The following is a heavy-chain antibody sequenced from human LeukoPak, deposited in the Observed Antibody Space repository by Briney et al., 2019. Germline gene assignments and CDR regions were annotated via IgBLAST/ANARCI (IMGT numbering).Heavy chain of an antibody. V-gene: IGHV3-73*01. J-gene: IGHJ4*02. D-gene: IGHD3-10*01. CDR3: TRGRYGSGSFDY. Sequence: SGGSLRLSCAPSGYIFSDSTLHWVRQASGKGPEWVGRIGTKSNNYATKYADSVRGRFTISRDDSKNTAYLQMNSLKIEDTAMYYCTRGRYGSGSFDYWGQGTLVTVSS. CDR2: IGTKSNNYAT. CDR1: GYIFSDST.